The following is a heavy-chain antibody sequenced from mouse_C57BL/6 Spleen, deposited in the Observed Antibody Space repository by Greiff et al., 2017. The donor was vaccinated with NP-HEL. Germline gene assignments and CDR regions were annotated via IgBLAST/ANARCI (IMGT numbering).Heavy chain of an antibody. Sequence: EVKLVESGGGLVKPGGSLKLSCAASGFTFSDYGMHWVRQAPEKGLEWVAYISSGSSTLYYADTVKGRFTISRDHDKNTLFLQMTRLRSEDTAMYYCASYYGSSYYYAMDYWGQGTSVTVSS. CDR2: ISSGSSTL. V-gene: IGHV5-17*01. D-gene: IGHD1-1*01. CDR3: ASYYGSSYYYAMDY. CDR1: GFTFSDYG. J-gene: IGHJ4*01.